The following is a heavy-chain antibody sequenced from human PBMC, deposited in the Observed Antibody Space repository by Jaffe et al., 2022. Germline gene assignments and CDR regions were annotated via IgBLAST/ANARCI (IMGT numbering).Heavy chain of an antibody. CDR1: GFTFSSYW. D-gene: IGHD2-21*01. V-gene: IGHV3-7*05. J-gene: IGHJ3*02. Sequence: EVQLVESGGGLVQPGGSLRLSCAASGFTFSSYWMSWVRQAPGKGLEWVANIKQDGSEKYYVDSVKGRFTISRDNAKNSLYLQMNSLRAEDTAVYYCARDLDSFMWLTYAFDIWGQGTMVTVSS. CDR3: ARDLDSFMWLTYAFDI. CDR2: IKQDGSEK.